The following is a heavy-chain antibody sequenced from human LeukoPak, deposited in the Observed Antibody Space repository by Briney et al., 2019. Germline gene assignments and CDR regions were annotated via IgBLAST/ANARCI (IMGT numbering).Heavy chain of an antibody. CDR1: GFTFSSYG. Sequence: GGSLRLSCAASGFTFSSYGMHWVRQAPGKGLEWVAVIWYDGSNKYYADSVKGRFTISRDNSKNTLYLQMNSLRAEDTAVYYCAKELLGYCSSTSCYQIDYWGQGTLVTVSS. V-gene: IGHV3-33*06. CDR2: IWYDGSNK. CDR3: AKELLGYCSSTSCYQIDY. J-gene: IGHJ4*02. D-gene: IGHD2-2*01.